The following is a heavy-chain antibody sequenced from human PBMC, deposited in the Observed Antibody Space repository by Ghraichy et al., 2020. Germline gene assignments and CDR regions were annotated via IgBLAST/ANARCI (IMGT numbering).Heavy chain of an antibody. V-gene: IGHV3-48*01. CDR1: GFNFSSFS. Sequence: GSLRLSCATSGFNFSSFSLNWVRQAPGKGLEWVASISSSSITIYYADSVKGRFTISRDNAKNSLYLQMNRLRVEDTAVYYCARERGDSSSSVKYWGQGTLVTVSS. J-gene: IGHJ4*02. CDR3: ARERGDSSSSVKY. D-gene: IGHD6-6*01. CDR2: ISSSSITI.